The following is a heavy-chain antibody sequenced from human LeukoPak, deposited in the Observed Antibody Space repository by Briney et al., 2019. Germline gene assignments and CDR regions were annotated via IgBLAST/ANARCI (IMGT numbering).Heavy chain of an antibody. V-gene: IGHV1-46*01. D-gene: IGHD3-22*01. J-gene: IGHJ4*02. CDR2: INPSGGST. CDR1: GYRFSSYY. CDR3: ATGSHVRVYDSNPYYGHY. Sequence: ASVKVSCKASGYRFSSYYMIWVRQAPGQGLEWMGIINPSGGSTYYAQKFQGRVTMTRDMSTSTVYMELSSLRSEDTALYYCATGSHVRVYDSNPYYGHYWGRGTLVTVSS.